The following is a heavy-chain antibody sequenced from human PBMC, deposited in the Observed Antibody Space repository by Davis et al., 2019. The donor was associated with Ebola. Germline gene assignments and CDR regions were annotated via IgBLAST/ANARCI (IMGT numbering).Heavy chain of an antibody. CDR3: ARGPDSSSLYYYYYYGMDV. V-gene: IGHV1-8*01. J-gene: IGHJ6*02. CDR1: GYTFTSYD. D-gene: IGHD6-13*01. CDR2: MNPNSGNT. Sequence: AASVKVSCKASGYTFTSYDINWVRQATGQGLEWMGWMNPNSGNTGYAQKFQGRVTMTRNTSISTAYMELSSLRSEDTAVYYCARGPDSSSLYYYYYYGMDVWGQGTTVTVSS.